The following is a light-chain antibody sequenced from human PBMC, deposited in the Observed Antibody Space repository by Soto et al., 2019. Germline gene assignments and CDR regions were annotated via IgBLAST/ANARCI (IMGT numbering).Light chain of an antibody. Sequence: QCVLTQPASVSGSAGQWITISCTGTSSDVGGYNYVSWYRQHPGRAPKLMIYDVSNRPSGVSNRFSGSKSGNTASLTISGLQAEDEADYYCSSYTRSSTYVFGTGTKVTVL. CDR3: SSYTRSSTYV. V-gene: IGLV2-14*01. J-gene: IGLJ1*01. CDR2: DVS. CDR1: SSDVGGYNY.